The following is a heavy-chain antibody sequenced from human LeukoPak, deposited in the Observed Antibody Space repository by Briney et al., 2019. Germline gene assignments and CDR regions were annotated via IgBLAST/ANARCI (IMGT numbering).Heavy chain of an antibody. CDR2: MNPNSGNT. CDR1: GYTFTSYD. V-gene: IGHV1-8*02. Sequence: GASVKVSCKASGYTFTSYDINWVRQATGNGLEWMGWMNPNSGNTGYAQKFQGRVTMTRNTSISTAYMELSSLRSDDTAVYYCARKSERDAFDIWGQGTMVTVSS. J-gene: IGHJ3*02. D-gene: IGHD1-26*01. CDR3: ARKSERDAFDI.